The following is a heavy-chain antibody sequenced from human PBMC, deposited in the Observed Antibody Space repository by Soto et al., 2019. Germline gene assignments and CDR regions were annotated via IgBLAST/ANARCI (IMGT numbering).Heavy chain of an antibody. CDR3: ARIRGGFDY. J-gene: IGHJ4*02. CDR2: INSDGTRI. Sequence: EVQLVESGGGSVQPGGSLRLSCAASGFTFSSYWMHWVRQVPGKGLVWVSRINSDGTRITYADSVKGRFTISRDNAESTLYLQMNSLRAEDPAVYYCARIRGGFDYWGQGALVTVSS. V-gene: IGHV3-74*03. CDR1: GFTFSSYW.